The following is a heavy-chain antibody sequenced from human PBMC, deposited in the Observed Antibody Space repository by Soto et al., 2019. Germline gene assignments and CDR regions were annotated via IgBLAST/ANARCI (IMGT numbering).Heavy chain of an antibody. CDR3: ARHRGYGSGWVKVAPYYYSYCMDV. CDR2: IYPGDSNT. D-gene: IGHD6-19*01. Sequence: GESLKISCKGSGYSFTNYWIAWVRQTPGKGLEWMGIIYPGDSNTRYSPSFQGQVTISADKSITTAYLQWSSLKASDTALYYCARHRGYGSGWVKVAPYYYSYCMDVWGHGTTVTVSS. J-gene: IGHJ6*02. V-gene: IGHV5-51*01. CDR1: GYSFTNYW.